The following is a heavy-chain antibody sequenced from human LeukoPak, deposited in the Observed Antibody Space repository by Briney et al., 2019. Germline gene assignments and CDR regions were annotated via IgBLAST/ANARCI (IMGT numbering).Heavy chain of an antibody. J-gene: IGHJ6*02. V-gene: IGHV4-59*01. CDR2: IYYSGST. D-gene: IGHD3-10*01. CDR1: GDSISSYY. CDR3: ARTRITMVRGVIGYYYYGMDV. Sequence: SETLSLTCTVSGDSISSYYWSWIRQPPGKGLEWIGYIYYSGSTNYNPSLKSRVTISVDTSKNQFSLKLSSVTAADTAVYYCARTRITMVRGVIGYYYYGMDVWGQGTTVTVSS.